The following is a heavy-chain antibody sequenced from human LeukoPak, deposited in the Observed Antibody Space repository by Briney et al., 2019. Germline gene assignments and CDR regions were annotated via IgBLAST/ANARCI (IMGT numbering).Heavy chain of an antibody. CDR1: GFSLSTSGVG. D-gene: IGHD6-19*01. CDR2: IYWNDDK. CDR3: ARTEGVAVAGTFDY. Sequence: ESGPTLVKPTQTLTLTCTFSGFSLSTSGVGVGWIRQPPGKALEWLALIYWNDDKRYSPSLKSRLTITKDTSKNQVVLTMTNMDPVDTATYYCARTEGVAVAGTFDYWGQGTLVTVSS. J-gene: IGHJ4*02. V-gene: IGHV2-5*01.